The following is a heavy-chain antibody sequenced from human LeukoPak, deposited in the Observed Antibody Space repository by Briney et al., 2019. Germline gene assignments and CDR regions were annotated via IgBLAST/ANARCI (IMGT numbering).Heavy chain of an antibody. J-gene: IGHJ3*02. CDR1: GGSISSYY. CDR3: ARDAYSSSGSDAFDI. D-gene: IGHD6-6*01. V-gene: IGHV4-4*07. CDR2: IYTSGST. Sequence: SETLSLTCTVSGGSISSYYWSWIRQPAGKGLEWIGRIYTSGSTNYNPSLKSRVTMSVDTSKNQFSLKLSSVTAADTAVYYCARDAYSSSGSDAFDIWGQGTMVTVSS.